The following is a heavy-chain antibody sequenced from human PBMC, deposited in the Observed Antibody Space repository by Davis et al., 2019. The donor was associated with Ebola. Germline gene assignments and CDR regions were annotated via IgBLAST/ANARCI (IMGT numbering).Heavy chain of an antibody. CDR1: GGTFSSYA. J-gene: IGHJ5*02. CDR3: ARVVYSEQWLANWFDP. D-gene: IGHD6-19*01. V-gene: IGHV1-69*13. Sequence: AASVKVSCKASGGTFSSYAISWVRQAPGQGLEWMGGIIPIFSTANYAQKFQGRVTITADESTSTAYMELSSLRSEDTAVYYCARVVYSEQWLANWFDPWGQGTLVTVSS. CDR2: IIPIFSTA.